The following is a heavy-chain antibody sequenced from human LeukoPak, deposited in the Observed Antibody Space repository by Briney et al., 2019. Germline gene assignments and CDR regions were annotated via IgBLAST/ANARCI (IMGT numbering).Heavy chain of an antibody. Sequence: NPGESLKISCKGSGYSFTSYWIGWVRQMPGKGLEWMGIIYPGDSDTRYSPSFQGQVTISADKFISTAYLQWSSLKASDTAMYYCARQGCSSTSCWIDDYWGQGTLVTVSS. D-gene: IGHD2-2*01. CDR3: ARQGCSSTSCWIDDY. V-gene: IGHV5-51*01. J-gene: IGHJ4*02. CDR2: IYPGDSDT. CDR1: GYSFTSYW.